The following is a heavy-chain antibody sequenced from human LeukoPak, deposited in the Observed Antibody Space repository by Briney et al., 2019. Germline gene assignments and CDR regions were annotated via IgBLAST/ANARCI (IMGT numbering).Heavy chain of an antibody. V-gene: IGHV3-23*01. J-gene: IGHJ6*03. D-gene: IGHD3-10*01. CDR1: GFTFSNYG. Sequence: GGSLRLSCAASGFTFSNYGMNWVRQAPGKGLEWVSAISGSGHNTYYADSVKGRFTISRDNSKNTLYLQMNSLRAEDTAVYYCARGLRGSGSYYEYYYYYYMDVWGKGTTVTISS. CDR2: ISGSGHNT. CDR3: ARGLRGSGSYYEYYYYYYMDV.